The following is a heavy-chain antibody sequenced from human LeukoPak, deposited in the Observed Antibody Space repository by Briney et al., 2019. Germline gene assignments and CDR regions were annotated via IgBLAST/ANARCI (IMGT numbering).Heavy chain of an antibody. D-gene: IGHD6-6*01. CDR3: AREYSSSSDAFDI. Sequence: SETLSLTRSVSGGSISGWYWSWIRQPPGKGLEWIGHIYSSGSTNYNPSLKSRVTISIDTSKNQFSLKLSSVTAADTAVYYCAREYSSSSDAFDIWGQGTMVTVSS. CDR1: GGSISGWY. CDR2: IYSSGST. V-gene: IGHV4-59*01. J-gene: IGHJ3*02.